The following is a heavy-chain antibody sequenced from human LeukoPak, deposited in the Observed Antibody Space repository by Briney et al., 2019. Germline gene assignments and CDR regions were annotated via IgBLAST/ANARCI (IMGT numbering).Heavy chain of an antibody. Sequence: PSETLSLTCAVYGGSFSGYYWSWIRQPPGKGLEWIGEINHSGSTNYNPSLKSRVTISVDTSKKQFSLKLNSVTATDTAVYYCARHYGPWGQGTLVTVSS. J-gene: IGHJ4*02. D-gene: IGHD3-16*01. CDR1: GGSFSGYY. CDR2: INHSGST. CDR3: ARHYGP. V-gene: IGHV4-34*01.